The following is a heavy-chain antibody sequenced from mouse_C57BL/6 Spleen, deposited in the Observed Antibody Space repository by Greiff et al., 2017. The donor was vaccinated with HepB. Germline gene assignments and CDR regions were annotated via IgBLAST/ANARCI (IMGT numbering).Heavy chain of an antibody. V-gene: IGHV1-76*01. Sequence: VQLQQSGAELVRPGASVKLSCKASGYTFTDYYINWVKQRPGQGLEWIARIYPGSGNTYYNEKFKGKATLTAEKSSSTAYMQLSSLTSEDSAVSCCARTSYYWYFDFWGTGTTVTVSS. D-gene: IGHD6-1*01. CDR1: GYTFTDYY. CDR2: IYPGSGNT. CDR3: ARTSYYWYFDF. J-gene: IGHJ1*03.